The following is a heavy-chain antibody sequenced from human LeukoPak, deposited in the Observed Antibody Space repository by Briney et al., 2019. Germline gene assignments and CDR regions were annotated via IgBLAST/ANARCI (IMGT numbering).Heavy chain of an antibody. Sequence: GASVKVSCKASGYTFTSYGISWVRQAPGQGLEWMGWISAYNGNTNYAQKLQGRVTMTTDTSTSTAYMELRSLRSDDTAVYYCARERTYQVRGVNINWFDPWGKGTLVTVSS. CDR3: ARERTYQVRGVNINWFDP. J-gene: IGHJ5*02. D-gene: IGHD3-10*01. CDR2: ISAYNGNT. V-gene: IGHV1-18*01. CDR1: GYTFTSYG.